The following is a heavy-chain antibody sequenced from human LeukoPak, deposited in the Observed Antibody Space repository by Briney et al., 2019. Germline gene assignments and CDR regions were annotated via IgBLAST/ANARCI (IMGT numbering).Heavy chain of an antibody. Sequence: PGGSLRLSCAASGFTFSSYGMSWVRQAPGKGLEWVSGISGSGDTTYYADSVKGRFTFSRDNSKNTLYLQMNSLRAEDTAVYYCAKGQNVWSGYPDDAFDIWGQGTLVTVSS. CDR2: ISGSGDTT. V-gene: IGHV3-23*01. CDR1: GFTFSSYG. D-gene: IGHD3-3*01. J-gene: IGHJ3*02. CDR3: AKGQNVWSGYPDDAFDI.